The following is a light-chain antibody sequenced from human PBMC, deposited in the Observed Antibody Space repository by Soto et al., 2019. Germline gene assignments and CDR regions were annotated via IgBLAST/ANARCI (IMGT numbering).Light chain of an antibody. CDR2: DVS. CDR1: SSDIGDSNY. CDR3: SSFRSRSPSYG. V-gene: IGLV2-14*03. Sequence: ALTQPASVSGSPGQSITISCTGTSSDIGDSNYVSWYQQHPGKAPKLVIYDVSNRPSGVSNRFSGSKSANTASLTISGLQAGDEADYYCSSFRSRSPSYGFGTGTKVTV. J-gene: IGLJ1*01.